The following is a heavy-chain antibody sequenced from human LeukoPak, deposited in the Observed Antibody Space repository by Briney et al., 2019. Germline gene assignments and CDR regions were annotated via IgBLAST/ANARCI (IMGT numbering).Heavy chain of an antibody. CDR3: AKESGKFDY. J-gene: IGHJ4*02. V-gene: IGHV3-43*02. CDR1: GLNFDDSA. Sequence: GGSLRLSCVASGLNFDDSAMHWVRQAPGKGLEWVSLISADGGSTFSADSVKGRFSISRDNSKNFLYLQMNSQRSEDTAMYYCAKESGKFDYWGQGTLVAVSS. CDR2: ISADGGST.